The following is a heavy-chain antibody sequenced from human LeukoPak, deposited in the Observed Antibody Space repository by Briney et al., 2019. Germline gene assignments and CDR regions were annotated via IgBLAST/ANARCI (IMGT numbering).Heavy chain of an antibody. Sequence: PGGSLRLSCAASGFTFSSYSMNWVRQAPGKGLEWVSSISSSSSYIYYADSVKGRFTISRDNSKNTLYLQMNSLRAEDTAVYYCARARLGLWWNDGWELGYWGQGTLVTVSS. CDR3: ARARLGLWWNDGWELGY. CDR2: ISSSSSYI. J-gene: IGHJ4*02. CDR1: GFTFSSYS. V-gene: IGHV3-21*01. D-gene: IGHD1-1*01.